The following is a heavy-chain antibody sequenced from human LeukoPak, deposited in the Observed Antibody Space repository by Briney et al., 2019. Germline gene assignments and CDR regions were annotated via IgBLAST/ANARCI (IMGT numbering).Heavy chain of an antibody. V-gene: IGHV3-11*01. CDR1: GFTSSDYY. CDR3: ARETYYYGPQGFDP. Sequence: PGGSLRLSCAASGFTSSDYYMSWIRQAPGKGLEWVSYISSSGSTIYYADSVKGRFTISRDNAKNSPYLQMNSLRAEDTAVYYCARETYYYGPQGFDPWGQGTLVTVSS. D-gene: IGHD3-10*01. CDR2: ISSSGSTI. J-gene: IGHJ5*02.